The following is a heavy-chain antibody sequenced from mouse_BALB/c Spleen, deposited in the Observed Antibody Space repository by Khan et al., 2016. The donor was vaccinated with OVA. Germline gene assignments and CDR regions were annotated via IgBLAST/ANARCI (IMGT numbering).Heavy chain of an antibody. CDR2: IWSDGAS. V-gene: IGHV2-6*02. Sequence: QVQLKESGPGLVAPSQSLSITCTVSGFSLTSYGVHWVRQPPGKGLEWLIVIWSDGASTYNSALKSRLSISKANSNSQDFLKMNSLQNADTAMYYCARGNFYAMDYWGQGTSVAVSS. D-gene: IGHD2-1*01. CDR1: GFSLTSYG. CDR3: ARGNFYAMDY. J-gene: IGHJ4*01.